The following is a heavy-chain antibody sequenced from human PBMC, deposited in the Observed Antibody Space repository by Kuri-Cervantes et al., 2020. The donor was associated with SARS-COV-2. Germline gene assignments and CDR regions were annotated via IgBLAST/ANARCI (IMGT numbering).Heavy chain of an antibody. D-gene: IGHD3-3*01. Sequence: GESLKISCAASGFTFGSYWMHWVRQAPGKGLVWVSRINSDGSSTSYADSVKGRFTISRDNAKNTLYLQMNSLRAEDTAVYYCASGGPYYDFWSGLTYYYYYGMDVWGQGTTVTVSS. CDR2: INSDGSST. V-gene: IGHV3-74*01. J-gene: IGHJ6*02. CDR3: ASGGPYYDFWSGLTYYYYYGMDV. CDR1: GFTFGSYW.